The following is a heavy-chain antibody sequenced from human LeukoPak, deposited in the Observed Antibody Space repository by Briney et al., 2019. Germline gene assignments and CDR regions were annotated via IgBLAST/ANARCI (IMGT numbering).Heavy chain of an antibody. J-gene: IGHJ6*03. D-gene: IGHD4-11*01. CDR3: ARAGGVDDYSNYEDEPAVGLIMDV. V-gene: IGHV1-69*06. CDR2: IIPIFGTA. Sequence: SVKVSCKASGGTFSSYAISWVRQAPGQGLEWMGGIIPIFGTANYAQKFQGRVTITADKSTSTAYMELSSLRSEDTAVYYCARAGGVDDYSNYEDEPAVGLIMDVWGKGTTVTVSS. CDR1: GGTFSSYA.